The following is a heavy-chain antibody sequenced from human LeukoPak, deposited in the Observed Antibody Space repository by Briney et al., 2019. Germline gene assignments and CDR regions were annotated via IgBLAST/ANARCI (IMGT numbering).Heavy chain of an antibody. CDR2: IYSGGST. V-gene: IGHV3-66*01. CDR1: GFTVSSNY. Sequence: GGSLRLSCAASGFTVSSNYMSWVRQAPGKGLEWVSVIYSGGSTYYADSVKGRFTISRDNSKNTLYLQMNSLRTEDTAVYYCARDLVGIGNSFEYWGQGTLATVSS. J-gene: IGHJ4*02. D-gene: IGHD1-26*01. CDR3: ARDLVGIGNSFEY.